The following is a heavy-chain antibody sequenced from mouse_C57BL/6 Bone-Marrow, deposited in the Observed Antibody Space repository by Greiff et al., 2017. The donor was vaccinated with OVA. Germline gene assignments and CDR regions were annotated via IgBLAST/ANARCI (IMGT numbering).Heavy chain of an antibody. CDR1: GYTFTDYN. CDR3: ARQDEAMDY. J-gene: IGHJ4*01. V-gene: IGHV1-18*01. CDR2: INPNNGGT. Sequence: EVKLQESGPELVKPGASVKIPCKASGYTFTDYNMDWVKQSHGKSLEWIGDINPNNGGTIYNQKFKGKATLTVDKSSSTAYMELRSLTSEDTAVYYCARQDEAMDYWGQGTSVTVSS.